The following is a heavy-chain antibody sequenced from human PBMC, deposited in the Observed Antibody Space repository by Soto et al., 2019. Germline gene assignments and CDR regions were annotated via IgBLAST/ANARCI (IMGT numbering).Heavy chain of an antibody. CDR1: GYTFTSYD. Sequence: QVQLVQSGAEVKKPGASVKVSCKASGYTFTSYDITWVRQATGQGLEWMGWMNPNSGNTGYAQKFQGRVTMTRNTSISTAYMELSSLRSEDTAVYYCARPWRIAAAGALAYWGQGTLVTVSS. CDR3: ARPWRIAAAGALAY. CDR2: MNPNSGNT. V-gene: IGHV1-8*01. J-gene: IGHJ4*02. D-gene: IGHD6-13*01.